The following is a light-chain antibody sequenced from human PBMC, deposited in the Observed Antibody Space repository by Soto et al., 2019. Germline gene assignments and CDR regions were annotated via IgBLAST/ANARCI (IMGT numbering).Light chain of an antibody. J-gene: IGKJ1*01. Sequence: EIVLTQSPGTLSLSPGERATLSCRASQSGSSSNLAWYQQKPGQAPRLLIYGASTRATGIPARFSGSGSGTEFTLTISSLQSEDFAVYYCQQYNNWPPWTFGQGTKVDIK. CDR1: QSGSSSN. CDR3: QQYNNWPPWT. CDR2: GAS. V-gene: IGKV3-15*01.